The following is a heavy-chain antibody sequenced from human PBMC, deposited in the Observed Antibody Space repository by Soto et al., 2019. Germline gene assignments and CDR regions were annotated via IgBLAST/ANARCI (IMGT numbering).Heavy chain of an antibody. V-gene: IGHV4-31*03. J-gene: IGHJ4*02. CDR1: GGSLSSGAYY. CDR3: ARRYGTTFDY. CDR2: IYYSGST. D-gene: IGHD1-7*01. Sequence: SDTLSLTCTVSGGSLSSGAYYWSWIRQHPGKGLEWIGYIYYSGSTYYNPSLESRVTLSVDTSTKQFSLKLSSVTAADTAEYYCARRYGTTFDYWGQGTLVTVSS.